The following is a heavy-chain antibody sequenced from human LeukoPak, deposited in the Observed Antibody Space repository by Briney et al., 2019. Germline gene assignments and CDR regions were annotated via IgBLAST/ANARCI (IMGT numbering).Heavy chain of an antibody. J-gene: IGHJ4*02. CDR2: SRNKANGYST. CDR1: GFPFSTYA. CDR3: TRLFYYGSSGYYPDH. V-gene: IGHV3-72*01. Sequence: PGGSLRLSCAASGFPFSTYAMDWVRQAPGKGLEWIGRSRNKANGYSTVYAASVKGRFSFSRDDPQNSLSLQMNSLKTEDTAVYYCTRLFYYGSSGYYPDHWGQGTLVTVSS. D-gene: IGHD3-22*01.